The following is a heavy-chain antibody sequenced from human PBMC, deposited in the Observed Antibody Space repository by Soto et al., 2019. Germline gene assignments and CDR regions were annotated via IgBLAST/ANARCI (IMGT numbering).Heavy chain of an antibody. CDR1: GYTFTSYA. Sequence: ASVKVSCKASGYTFTSYAMNWVRQAPGQGLEWMGWINTNTGNPTYAQGFTGRFVFSLDTSVSTAYLQICSLKAEDTAVYYCARDFRRADSSSFGYWGQGTLVTVSS. CDR3: ARDFRRADSSSFGY. J-gene: IGHJ4*02. D-gene: IGHD6-6*01. V-gene: IGHV7-4-1*01. CDR2: INTNTGNP.